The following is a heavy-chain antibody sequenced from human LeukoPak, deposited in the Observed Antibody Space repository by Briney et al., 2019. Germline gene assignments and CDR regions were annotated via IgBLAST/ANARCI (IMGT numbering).Heavy chain of an antibody. CDR3: ANPEGSGWYAS. CDR1: GGSIPGHI. CDR2: IRADGRT. D-gene: IGHD1-26*01. V-gene: IGHV4-4*09. J-gene: IGHJ5*01. Sequence: SETLSLTCTVSGGSIPGHIWSWVRQPPGRPLEWIGYIRADGRTYYNTFLNTRVTISIDTSKNQFSLRVSSLTAADTAVYYCANPEGSGWYASWGQGVLVTVSS.